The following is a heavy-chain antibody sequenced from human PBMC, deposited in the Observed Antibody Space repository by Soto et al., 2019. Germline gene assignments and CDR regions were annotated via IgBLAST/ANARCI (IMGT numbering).Heavy chain of an antibody. Sequence: SETLSLTCAVYGGSFSNYYWSWIRQPPGKGLEWIGEVNHSGSTNYNPSLKSRFTISVDTSKNEFSLKLSSVTSADTAVYYCASDPGYCSDGSCYYFDYWGQGTLVTVSS. D-gene: IGHD2-15*01. CDR3: ASDPGYCSDGSCYYFDY. J-gene: IGHJ4*02. V-gene: IGHV4-34*01. CDR1: GGSFSNYY. CDR2: VNHSGST.